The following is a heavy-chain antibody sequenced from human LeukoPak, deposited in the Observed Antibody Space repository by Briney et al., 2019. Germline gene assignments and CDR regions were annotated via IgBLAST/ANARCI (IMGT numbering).Heavy chain of an antibody. CDR1: DGSFSGYY. V-gene: IGHV4-34*01. D-gene: IGHD6-25*01. Sequence: SETLSLTCAVYDGSFSGYYWSWIRQPPGKGLEWIGEINHSGSTNYNPSLKSRVTISLDTSKSQFSLKVRYVTAADTAVYYCATAADPIYYYYMDVWGKGTTVTVSS. J-gene: IGHJ6*03. CDR2: INHSGST. CDR3: ATAADPIYYYYMDV.